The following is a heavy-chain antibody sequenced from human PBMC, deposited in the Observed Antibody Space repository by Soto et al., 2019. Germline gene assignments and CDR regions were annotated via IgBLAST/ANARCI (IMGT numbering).Heavy chain of an antibody. CDR1: GYTFTSYG. Sequence: QVQLVQSGAEVKKPGASVKVSCKASGYTFTSYGISWVRQAPGQGLEWMGWISAYNGNTNYAQKLQGRVTMTTDTSTRPAYMELRSLRSDDTAVYYCARDSGSYYGYYSYYYGMDVWGQGTTVTVSS. CDR2: ISAYNGNT. D-gene: IGHD1-26*01. J-gene: IGHJ6*02. CDR3: ARDSGSYYGYYSYYYGMDV. V-gene: IGHV1-18*01.